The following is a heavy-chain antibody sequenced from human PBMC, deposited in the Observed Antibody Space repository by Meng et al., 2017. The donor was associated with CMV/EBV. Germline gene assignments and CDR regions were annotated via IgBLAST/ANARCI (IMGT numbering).Heavy chain of an antibody. Sequence: GESLKISWAASGFTVSSHYMSWVRQAPGKGLGWVSVIYSGGSTYYADSVKGRFTIARDNSKNTLYHQMNSLRAEDTAVYYCARAGGMYVGGSGIDYFDYWGQGTLVTV. D-gene: IGHD3-10*01. CDR2: IYSGGST. V-gene: IGHV3-53*01. CDR1: GFTVSSHY. J-gene: IGHJ4*02. CDR3: ARAGGMYVGGSGIDYFDY.